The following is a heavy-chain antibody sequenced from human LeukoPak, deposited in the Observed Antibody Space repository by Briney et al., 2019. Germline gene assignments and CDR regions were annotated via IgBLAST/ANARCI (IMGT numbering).Heavy chain of an antibody. CDR3: ARCYGSGSWYYYYYMDV. V-gene: IGHV3-9*01. CDR1: GFTFDDYA. D-gene: IGHD3-10*01. CDR2: ISWNSGSI. J-gene: IGHJ6*03. Sequence: GGSPRLSCAASGFTFDDYAMHWVRQAPGKGLEWVSGISWNSGSIGYADSVKGRFTISRDNAKNSLYLQMNSLRAEDTAVYYCARCYGSGSWYYYYYMDVWGKGTTVTISS.